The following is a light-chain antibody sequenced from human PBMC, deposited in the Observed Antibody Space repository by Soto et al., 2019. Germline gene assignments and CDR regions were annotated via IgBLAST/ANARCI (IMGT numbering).Light chain of an antibody. V-gene: IGLV2-23*01. CDR3: CTYAGTNVV. Sequence: QSALTQPASVSGSPGQSITISCTGTSSDVGSYNLVSWYQQHPGKAPKLMIYEGSKRPSGVSNRFSGSKSGNTASLTISGLQEEDEADDYCCTYAGTNVVFGGGTKLTVL. CDR1: SSDVGSYNL. J-gene: IGLJ2*01. CDR2: EGS.